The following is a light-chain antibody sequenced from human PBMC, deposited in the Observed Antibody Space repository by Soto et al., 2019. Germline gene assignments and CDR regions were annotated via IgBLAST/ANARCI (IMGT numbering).Light chain of an antibody. CDR1: QDINRW. CDR3: KQSKSFPLT. V-gene: IGKV1-12*01. J-gene: IGKJ4*01. Sequence: DIQMAQSPSSLSASVGDRVTITCRASQDINRWLAWYQQKPGKAPKVLIYAASSLESGIPSRFSGSGSGTDFSLTISSLQPEDFATYYCKQSKSFPLTFGGGTKVDIK. CDR2: AAS.